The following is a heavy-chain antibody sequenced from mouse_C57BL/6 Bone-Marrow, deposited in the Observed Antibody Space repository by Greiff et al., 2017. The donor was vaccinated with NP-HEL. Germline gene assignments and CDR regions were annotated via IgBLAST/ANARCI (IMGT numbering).Heavy chain of an antibody. J-gene: IGHJ1*03. V-gene: IGHV5-4*01. CDR3: ARASYSRGYFDV. CDR2: ISDGGSYT. Sequence: EVQRVESGGGLVKPGGSLKLSCAASGFTFSSYAMSWVRQTPEKRLEWVATISDGGSYTYYPDNVKGRFTISRDNAKNNLYLQMSHLKSEDTAMYYCARASYSRGYFDVWGTGTTVTVSS. CDR1: GFTFSSYA. D-gene: IGHD2-5*01.